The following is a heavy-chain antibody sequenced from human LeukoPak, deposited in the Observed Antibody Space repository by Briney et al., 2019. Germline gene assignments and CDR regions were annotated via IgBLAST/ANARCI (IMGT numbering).Heavy chain of an antibody. V-gene: IGHV3-21*01. Sequence: GGSLRLSCAASGFTFSSYSLNWVRQAPGQGLEWVSSISSSSSNIYYANSVKGRFTISRDNAKNSLYLQMNSLRAEDTAVYYCARDGHMGHAFDIWGQGTMVTVSS. D-gene: IGHD2-21*01. CDR1: GFTFSSYS. J-gene: IGHJ3*02. CDR3: ARDGHMGHAFDI. CDR2: ISSSSSNI.